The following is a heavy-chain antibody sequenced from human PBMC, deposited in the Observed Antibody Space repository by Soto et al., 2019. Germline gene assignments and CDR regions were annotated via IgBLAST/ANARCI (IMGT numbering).Heavy chain of an antibody. J-gene: IGHJ3*02. D-gene: IGHD1-1*01. V-gene: IGHV4-59*08. CDR1: GGSVSDYD. Sequence: QMQLEESGPGLVKPSETLSLTCSVSGGSVSDYDWHWIRQSPGKGLEWIGDLSSSGATSYSPPLKSRVTISLDSSKKQLSLKMTSVTAAYAALYYCASNIWNDAADRDRTLNIWGQGTQVTVSS. CDR2: LSSSGAT. CDR3: ASNIWNDAADRDRTLNI.